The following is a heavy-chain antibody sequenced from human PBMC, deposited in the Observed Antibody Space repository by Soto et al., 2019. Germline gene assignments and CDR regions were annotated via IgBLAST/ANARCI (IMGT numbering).Heavy chain of an antibody. V-gene: IGHV3-30-3*01. J-gene: IGHJ4*02. D-gene: IGHD6-6*01. CDR2: ISYDGSNK. CDR1: GFTFSSYP. CDR3: ASGGAVRPFFDY. Sequence: QVQLEESGGGGVQPGTSLRLSCEASGFTFSSYPMYWVRQAPGKGLQWVALISYDGSNKYYADSVKGRFTISRDNSKNTLYLQMNSLTDGDTAVYYCASGGAVRPFFDYWGQGTLLTVSS.